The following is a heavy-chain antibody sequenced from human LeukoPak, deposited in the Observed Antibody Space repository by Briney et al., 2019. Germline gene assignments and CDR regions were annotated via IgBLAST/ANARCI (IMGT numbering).Heavy chain of an antibody. Sequence: PETLSLTCAVYGGSFSGYYWSWIRQPPGKGLEWIGEINHSGSTNYNPSLKSRVTISVDTSKNQFSLKLSSVTAADTAVYYCARRRVVVVAATVPSLKRYWYFDLWGRGTLVTVSS. D-gene: IGHD2-15*01. CDR1: GGSFSGYY. CDR3: ARRRVVVVAATVPSLKRYWYFDL. V-gene: IGHV4-34*01. CDR2: INHSGST. J-gene: IGHJ2*01.